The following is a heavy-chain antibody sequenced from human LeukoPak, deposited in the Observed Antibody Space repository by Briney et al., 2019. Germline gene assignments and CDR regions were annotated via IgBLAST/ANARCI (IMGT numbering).Heavy chain of an antibody. Sequence: SETLSLTCTVSGGSISSYYWSWIRQPPGKGLEWIGYIYYSGSTNYNPSLKSRVTISVDTSKNQFSLKLSSVTAADTAVYYCARLKSLLSYYYYGMDVWGQGTTVTVSS. CDR1: GGSISSYY. CDR2: IYYSGST. D-gene: IGHD2-15*01. J-gene: IGHJ6*02. CDR3: ARLKSLLSYYYYGMDV. V-gene: IGHV4-59*08.